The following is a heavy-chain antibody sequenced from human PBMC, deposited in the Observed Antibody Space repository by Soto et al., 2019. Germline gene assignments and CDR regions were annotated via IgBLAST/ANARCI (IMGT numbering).Heavy chain of an antibody. D-gene: IGHD3-16*02. CDR2: INPGSGNA. Sequence: QAQLVQSGAEVKKPGASVKVSCQTSGYSFMTYGLHWVRQAPGQRLEWMGSINPGSGNAEYSEKLQGRLTITRDTSARTVHMELTSLASEDTAVYYCARARMLWYGEFSQWGQGTRVTVSA. V-gene: IGHV1-3*01. CDR1: GYSFMTYG. CDR3: ARARMLWYGEFSQ. J-gene: IGHJ4*02.